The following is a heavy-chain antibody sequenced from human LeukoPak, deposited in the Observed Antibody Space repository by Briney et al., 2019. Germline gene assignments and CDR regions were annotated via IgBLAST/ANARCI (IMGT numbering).Heavy chain of an antibody. CDR1: GGTFSSYA. CDR2: IIPIFGTA. V-gene: IGHV1-69*13. J-gene: IGHJ4*02. CDR3: ASVYYYDSSGYYLDHDYYFDY. D-gene: IGHD3-22*01. Sequence: ASVKVSCKASGGTFSSYAISWVRQAPGQGLEWMGGIIPIFGTANYAQKFQGRVTITADESTSTAYMELSSLRAEDTAVYYCASVYYYDSSGYYLDHDYYFDYWGQGTLVTVSS.